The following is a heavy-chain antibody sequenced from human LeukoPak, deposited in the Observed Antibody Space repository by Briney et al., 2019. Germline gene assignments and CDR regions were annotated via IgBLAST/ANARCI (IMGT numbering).Heavy chain of an antibody. J-gene: IGHJ4*02. CDR3: AREYYYDSSGYYYAPQYFDY. CDR1: GYTFTSYD. D-gene: IGHD3-22*01. Sequence: ASVKVSCKASGYTFTSYDINWVRQATGQGLEWMGWMNPNSGNTGYAQKFQGRVTMTRNTSISTAYMELSSLRSEDTAVYYCAREYYYDSSGYYYAPQYFDYWGQGTLVTVSS. CDR2: MNPNSGNT. V-gene: IGHV1-8*01.